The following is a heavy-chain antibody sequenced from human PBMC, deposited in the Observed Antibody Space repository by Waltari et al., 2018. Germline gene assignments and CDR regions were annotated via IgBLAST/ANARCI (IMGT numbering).Heavy chain of an antibody. CDR1: GFRFSDHL. V-gene: IGHV3-11*04. J-gene: IGHJ5*02. CDR2: ISSSGSTI. CDR3: LTMVRGVRSWFDP. Sequence: VQLVEAGGDIVKPGGSLRLSCAAAGFRFSDHLMNWVAQVQGKGPEWVLYISSSGSTIYYADAVKGRFTISRDNAKNSLYLQMNSLRAEDTAVYYCLTMVRGVRSWFDPWGQGTLVTVSS. D-gene: IGHD3-10*01.